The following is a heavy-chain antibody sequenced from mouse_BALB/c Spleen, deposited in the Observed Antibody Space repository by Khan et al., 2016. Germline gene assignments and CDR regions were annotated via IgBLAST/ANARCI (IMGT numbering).Heavy chain of an antibody. D-gene: IGHD3-2*02. CDR3: ARSRGQAGYFDV. CDR2: ISTYYGDA. J-gene: IGHJ1*01. Sequence: QVQLKESGAELVRPGVSVKISCKGSGYTFTDYAMHWVKQSHAKSLEWIGVISTYYGDASYNQKFKGKATMTVDKSSSTAYMELARLTSEDSVIYYCARSRGQAGYFDVWGAGTTVTVSS. CDR1: GYTFTDYA. V-gene: IGHV1S137*01.